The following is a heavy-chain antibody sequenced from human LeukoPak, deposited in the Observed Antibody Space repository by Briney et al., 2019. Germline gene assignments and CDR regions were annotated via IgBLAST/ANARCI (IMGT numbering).Heavy chain of an antibody. CDR1: GGSISSSSYY. Sequence: SETLSLICTVSGGSISSSSYYWGWIRQPPGKGLEWIGSIYYSGSTYYNPSLKSRVTISVDTSKNQFSLKLSSVTAADTAVYYCARDLRIVGATPFDYWGQGTLVTVSS. D-gene: IGHD1-26*01. CDR3: ARDLRIVGATPFDY. CDR2: IYYSGST. V-gene: IGHV4-39*07. J-gene: IGHJ4*02.